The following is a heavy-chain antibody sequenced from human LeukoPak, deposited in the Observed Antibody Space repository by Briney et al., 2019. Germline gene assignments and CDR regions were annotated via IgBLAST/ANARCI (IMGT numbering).Heavy chain of an antibody. J-gene: IGHJ4*02. CDR2: IYHSGST. CDR1: GGSISSGGYY. D-gene: IGHD2-2*03. V-gene: IGHV4-30-2*01. Sequence: SQTLSLTCNVSGGSISSGGYYWSWIRQPPGKGLEWIGYIYHSGSTYYNPSLKSRVTISVDRSKNQFSLKLSSVTAADTAVYYRARTPGYCSSTSCYASDYWGQGSLVTVSS. CDR3: ARTPGYCSSTSCYASDY.